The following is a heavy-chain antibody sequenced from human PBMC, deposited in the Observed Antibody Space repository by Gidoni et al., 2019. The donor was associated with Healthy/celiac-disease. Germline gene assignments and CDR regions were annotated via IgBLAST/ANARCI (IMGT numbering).Heavy chain of an antibody. CDR3: ARDNWAVAGTGVMDY. J-gene: IGHJ4*02. Sequence: AASGFTFSSYGMHWVRQAPGKGLEWVAVIWYDGSKKYYADSVKGRFTISRDNSKNTLYLQMNSLRAEDTAVYYCARDNWAVAGTGVMDYWGQGTLVTVSS. D-gene: IGHD6-19*01. V-gene: IGHV3-33*01. CDR1: GFTFSSYG. CDR2: IWYDGSKK.